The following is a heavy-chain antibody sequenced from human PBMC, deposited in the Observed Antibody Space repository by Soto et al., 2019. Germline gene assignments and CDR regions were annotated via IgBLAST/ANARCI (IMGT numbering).Heavy chain of an antibody. J-gene: IGHJ4*02. CDR3: ARTYYYDSSGYSPFDY. Sequence: ASVKVSCKASGYTFTSYYMHWVRQAPGQGLEWMGWINPNSGGTNYAQKFQGWVTMTRDTSISTAYMELSRLRSDDTAVYYCARTYYYDSSGYSPFDYWGQGTLVTVSS. CDR2: INPNSGGT. D-gene: IGHD3-22*01. CDR1: GYTFTSYY. V-gene: IGHV1-2*04.